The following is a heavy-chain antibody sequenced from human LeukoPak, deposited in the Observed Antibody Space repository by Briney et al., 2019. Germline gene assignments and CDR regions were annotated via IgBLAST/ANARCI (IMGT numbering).Heavy chain of an antibody. D-gene: IGHD6-19*01. CDR2: IKQDGSEK. J-gene: IGHJ4*02. Sequence: GGSLRLSCAASGFTFSIYWMSWVRQAPGKGREWVANIKQDGSEKYYVDSVKGRFTISRDNAKNSLYLQMNSMRAEDTAVYYCARDYGSVWSQLYYFDYWGQGTLVTVSS. CDR3: ARDYGSVWSQLYYFDY. CDR1: GFTFSIYW. V-gene: IGHV3-7*01.